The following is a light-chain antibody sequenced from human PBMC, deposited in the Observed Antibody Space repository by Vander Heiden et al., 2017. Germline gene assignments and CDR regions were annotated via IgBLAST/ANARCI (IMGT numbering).Light chain of an antibody. CDR1: QSISNY. J-gene: IGKJ4*01. V-gene: IGKV3-11*01. CDR3: QQGSNRPHA. CDR2: DAS. Sequence: IVLTPSPPSLSFSSGERATLSCRASQSISNYLAWYQQKPGKAPRLLIYDASNRATGVPARFSGSGSGTDFTLTISSLEPEDVAVYYCQQGSNRPHAFGEGTMVEIK.